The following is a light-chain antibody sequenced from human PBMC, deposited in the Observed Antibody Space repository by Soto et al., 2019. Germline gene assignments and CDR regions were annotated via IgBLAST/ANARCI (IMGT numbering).Light chain of an antibody. Sequence: IVLTQSPGTLSLSPGERATLSCRASQSVSNNLAWYQQRPGQAPRLLIYGASTRATGIPARFSGSGSGTEFTLTISSLQSEDFAVYYCQQYNDWPPWTFGQGTKVDIK. CDR2: GAS. V-gene: IGKV3-15*01. J-gene: IGKJ1*01. CDR3: QQYNDWPPWT. CDR1: QSVSNN.